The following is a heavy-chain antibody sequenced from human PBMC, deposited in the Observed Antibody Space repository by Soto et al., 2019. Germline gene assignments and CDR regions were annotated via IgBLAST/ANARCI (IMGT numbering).Heavy chain of an antibody. J-gene: IGHJ4*02. CDR3: ARDRYCSGGSCYWEGDY. Sequence: GGSLRLSCAASGFTFSSYSMNWVRQAPGKGLEWVSYISSSSSTIYYADSVKGRFTISRDNAKNSLYLQMNSLRAEDTAVYYCARDRYCSGGSCYWEGDYWGQGTLVTVSS. CDR2: ISSSSSTI. CDR1: GFTFSSYS. V-gene: IGHV3-48*01. D-gene: IGHD2-15*01.